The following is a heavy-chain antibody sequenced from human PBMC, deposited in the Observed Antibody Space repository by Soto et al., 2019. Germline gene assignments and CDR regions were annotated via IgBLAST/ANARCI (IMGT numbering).Heavy chain of an antibody. CDR3: ARDHGETTEVWYFDL. V-gene: IGHV4-31*03. CDR1: GGSISSGGYY. CDR2: IYYSGST. Sequence: QVQLQESGPGLVKPSQTLSLTCTVSGGSISSGGYYWSWIRQHPGKGLEWIGYIYYSGSTYYNPSLTSRVTISVDTSKNQFSLKLSSVTAADTAVYYCARDHGETTEVWYFDLWGRGTLVTVSS. D-gene: IGHD4-17*01. J-gene: IGHJ2*01.